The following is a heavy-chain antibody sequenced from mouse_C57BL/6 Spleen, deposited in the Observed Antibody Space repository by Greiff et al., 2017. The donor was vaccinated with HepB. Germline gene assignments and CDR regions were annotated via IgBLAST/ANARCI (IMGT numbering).Heavy chain of an antibody. D-gene: IGHD2-5*01. CDR1: GYTFTSYW. J-gene: IGHJ4*01. V-gene: IGHV1-72*01. CDR2: IDPNSGGT. Sequence: QVQLQQPGAELVKPGASVKLSCKASGYTFTSYWMHWVKQRPGRGLEWSGRIDPNSGGTKYNEKFKSKATLTVDKPSSTAYMQLSSLTSEDSAVYYCARSDSNYVYYAMDYWGQGTSVTVSS. CDR3: ARSDSNYVYYAMDY.